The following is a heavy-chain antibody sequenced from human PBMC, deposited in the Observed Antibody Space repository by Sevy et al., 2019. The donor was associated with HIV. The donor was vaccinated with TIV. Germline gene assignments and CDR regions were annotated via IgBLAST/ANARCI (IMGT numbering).Heavy chain of an antibody. CDR3: VAEPPSGGHGSYHYGLDL. D-gene: IGHD3-16*01. V-gene: IGHV3-30*03. Sequence: GGSLRLSCTVSGFIFGDYDMHWVRQAPGKGLEWVSLILDRGDQTFYGESVKGRSTISRDNAKNTLYLQMSRLRHEDTAVYYCVAEPPSGGHGSYHYGLDLWGQGTTVTVSS. J-gene: IGHJ6*02. CDR2: ILDRGDQT. CDR1: GFIFGDYD.